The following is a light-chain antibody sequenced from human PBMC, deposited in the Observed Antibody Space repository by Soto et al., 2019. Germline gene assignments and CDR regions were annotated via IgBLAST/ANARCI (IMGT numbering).Light chain of an antibody. CDR3: QTWGTGIQV. CDR2: LKSDGSH. J-gene: IGLJ2*01. V-gene: IGLV4-69*01. CDR1: SGHSSYA. Sequence: QLVLTQSPSASASLGASVKLTCTLSSGHSSYAIAWHQQQSEKGPRYLMKLKSDGSHTKGDGIPDRFSGSSSGAERYLTISSLQSEDEADYYCQTWGTGIQVFGGGTKLTVL.